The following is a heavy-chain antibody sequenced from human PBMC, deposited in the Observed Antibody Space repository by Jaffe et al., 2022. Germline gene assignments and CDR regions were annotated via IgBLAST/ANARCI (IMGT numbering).Heavy chain of an antibody. V-gene: IGHV2-5*02. J-gene: IGHJ4*02. CDR1: GFSLSTSGVG. CDR3: AHRRRSFYYDSSGGYFDY. CDR2: IYWDDDK. Sequence: QITLKESGPTLVKPTQTLTLTCTFSGFSLSTSGVGVGWIRQPPGKALEWLALIYWDDDKRYSPSLKSRLTITKDTSKNQVVLTMTNMDPVDTATYYCAHRRRSFYYDSSGGYFDYWGQGTLVTVSS. D-gene: IGHD3-22*01.